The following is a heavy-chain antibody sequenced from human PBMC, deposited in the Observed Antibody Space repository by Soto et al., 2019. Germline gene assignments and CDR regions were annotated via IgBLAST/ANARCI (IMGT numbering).Heavy chain of an antibody. CDR1: GFTFNNYW. CDR3: ASGGVAGAATYSNDS. V-gene: IGHV3-74*01. D-gene: IGHD6-19*01. Sequence: EVQLVESGGGLVQPGGSLRLSCAASGFTFNNYWMHWVRQAPGKGLVWVSRINNDASRTSYADSVKGRLTVSRDNAKNPRDLHLYNLRAEDTAVYYCASGGVAGAATYSNDSWGRGTLVPVSS. J-gene: IGHJ5*01. CDR2: INNDASRT.